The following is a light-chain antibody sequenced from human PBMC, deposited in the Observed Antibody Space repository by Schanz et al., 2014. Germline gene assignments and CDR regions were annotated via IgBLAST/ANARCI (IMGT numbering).Light chain of an antibody. Sequence: QLVLTQSPSASASLGASVKLTCTLNSGHSNYAIAWHQQQAEKGPRYLMKLHSDGSHNKGDGIPDRFSGSSSGAERYLIISSLQSEDEADYYCQTWGTGMGVFGTGTKLTVL. CDR2: LHSDGSH. CDR3: QTWGTGMGV. J-gene: IGLJ1*01. V-gene: IGLV4-69*01. CDR1: SGHSNYA.